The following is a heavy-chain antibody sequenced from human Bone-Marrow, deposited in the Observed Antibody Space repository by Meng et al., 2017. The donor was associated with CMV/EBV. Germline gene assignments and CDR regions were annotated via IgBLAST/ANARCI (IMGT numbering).Heavy chain of an antibody. D-gene: IGHD5-18*01. V-gene: IGHV3-11*04. J-gene: IGHJ6*02. CDR1: GFTFSDYY. Sequence: LSLTCAASGFTFSDYYMSWIRQAPGKGLEWVSYISSSGSTIYYADSVKGRFTISRDNAKNSLYLQMNSLRAEDTAVYYCARTGGGYSYDYYYYYGMDVWGQGTTVIVSS. CDR3: ARTGGGYSYDYYYYYGMDV. CDR2: ISSSGSTI.